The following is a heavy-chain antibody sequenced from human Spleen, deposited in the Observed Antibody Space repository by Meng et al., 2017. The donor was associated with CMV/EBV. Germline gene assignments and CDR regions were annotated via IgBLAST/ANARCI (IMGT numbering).Heavy chain of an antibody. CDR1: GFSLRSRTMG. V-gene: IGHV2-5*01. CDR2: IYGNDDE. Sequence: SGPTLVKPTQTLTLTCTFSGFSLRSRTMGVGWIRQPPGKALEWLALIYGNDDERYNPSLRNRLTVTKDTSKNQVVLSMTTMDPVDTATYYCVHKILGGQIEIDWFDPWGPGTLVTVSS. J-gene: IGHJ5*02. D-gene: IGHD2/OR15-2a*01. CDR3: VHKILGGQIEIDWFDP.